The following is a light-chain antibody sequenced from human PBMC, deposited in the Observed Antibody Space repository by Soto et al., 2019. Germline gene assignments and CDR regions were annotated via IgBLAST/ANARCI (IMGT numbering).Light chain of an antibody. CDR2: SDN. J-gene: IGLJ2*01. CDR3: AAWDGSLNHIL. CDR1: SSNMGTNT. V-gene: IGLV1-44*01. Sequence: QSVLTQPPSASGTPGQRVTISCSGSSSNMGTNTVNWYQQLPRAAPKLLIYSDNQRPSGVPDRFSGSKSGTSASLAITGLLSEDEADYYCAAWDGSLNHILFGGGTKVTVL.